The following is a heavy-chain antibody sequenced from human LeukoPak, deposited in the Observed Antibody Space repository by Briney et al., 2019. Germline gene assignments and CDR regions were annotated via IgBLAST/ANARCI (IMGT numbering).Heavy chain of an antibody. CDR1: GFTFSSYS. Sequence: GGSLRLSCAASGFTFSSYSMSWVRQAPGKGPEWVSSISSSSSYIYYADSVKGRFTISRDNAKNSLYLQMNSLRAEDTAVYYCARGPYGDYGDYWGQGTLVTVSS. D-gene: IGHD4-17*01. J-gene: IGHJ4*02. CDR2: ISSSSSYI. CDR3: ARGPYGDYGDY. V-gene: IGHV3-21*01.